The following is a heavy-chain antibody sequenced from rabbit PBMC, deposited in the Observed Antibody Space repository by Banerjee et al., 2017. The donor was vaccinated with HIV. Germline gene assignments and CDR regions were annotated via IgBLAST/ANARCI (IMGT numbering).Heavy chain of an antibody. CDR2: IYPDYGST. J-gene: IGHJ4*01. CDR3: ARVGYYSSGWGINL. V-gene: IGHV1S47*01. D-gene: IGHD4-1*01. CDR1: GIDFSSYG. Sequence: QEQLVESGGGLVTLGGSLKLSCKASGIDFSSYGISWVRQAPGKGLEWIAYIYPDYGSTDYASWVNGRFTISLDNAQNTVFLQMTSLTAADTATYFCARVGYYSSGWGINLWGPGTLVTVS.